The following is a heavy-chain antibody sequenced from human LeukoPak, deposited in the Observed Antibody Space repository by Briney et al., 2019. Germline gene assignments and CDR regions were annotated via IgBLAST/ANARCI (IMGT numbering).Heavy chain of an antibody. V-gene: IGHV3-30*04. CDR3: ASDLGGYGFDY. D-gene: IGHD3-16*01. J-gene: IGHJ4*02. CDR1: GFTFSSYT. Sequence: LSGGSLRLSCVASGFTFSSYTLHWVRQAPGKGLEWVAVMSYDGSHKFHADSVKGRFTISRDNTKNTLYLQMNSLTAEDTAIYFWASDLGGYGFDYWGQGTLVTVSS. CDR2: MSYDGSHK.